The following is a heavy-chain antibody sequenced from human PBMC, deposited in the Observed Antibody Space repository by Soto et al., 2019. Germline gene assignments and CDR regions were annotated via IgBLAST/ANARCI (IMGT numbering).Heavy chain of an antibody. CDR3: AKHLHIVVRFSPLFSFYGLDV. CDR2: IGAADGGT. D-gene: IGHD2-21*01. V-gene: IGHV3-23*01. Sequence: XGSLRPSCVASGFTFSSYPMSWFRQAPGKGLEWVAGIGAADGGTNYADSVKGRFTISRDNSKNTLFLQMSSPRAEDTAVYYCAKHLHIVVRFSPLFSFYGLDVWGQGTTVTVSS. CDR1: GFTFSSYP. J-gene: IGHJ6*02.